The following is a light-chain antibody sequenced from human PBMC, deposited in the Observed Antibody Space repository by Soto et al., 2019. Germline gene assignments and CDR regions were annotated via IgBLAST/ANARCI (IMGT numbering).Light chain of an antibody. CDR2: DVS. J-gene: IGLJ2*01. CDR3: CSYAGSYTSYVV. CDR1: TGAVTSGHY. Sequence: QAVVTQEPSLTVSPGGTVTLTCGSSTGAVTSGHYPYWFQQKPGQAPRTLIYDVSKRPSGVPDRFSGSKSGNTASLTISGLQAEDEADYYCCSYAGSYTSYVVFGGGTKLTVL. V-gene: IGLV7-46*01.